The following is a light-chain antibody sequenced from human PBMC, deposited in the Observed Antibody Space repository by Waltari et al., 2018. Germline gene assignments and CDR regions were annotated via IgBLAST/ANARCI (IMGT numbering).Light chain of an antibody. V-gene: IGKV1-27*01. J-gene: IGKJ3*01. CDR2: GSS. CDR3: QKYNSAPLT. Sequence: DIKMTQSPSSLSASVGDRVTITGRASQDINNYLVWYQQKPGKVPKYLIYGSSTLQSGVPSRFSGSGSGTDFTLTITSMQPEDVATYYCQKYNSAPLTFGPGTKVDIK. CDR1: QDINNY.